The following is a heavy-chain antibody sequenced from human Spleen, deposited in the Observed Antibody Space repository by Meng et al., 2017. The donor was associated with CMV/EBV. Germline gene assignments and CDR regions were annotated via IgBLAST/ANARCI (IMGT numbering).Heavy chain of an antibody. Sequence: ASVKVSCKASGYTFTSYNINWVRLAIGQGLEWMGWMNPNNGNTAYARQFQGRVTMTRNTSINTAYMELSSLSSDDTAVYYCAKESSRFYYYGMDVWGQGTTVTVSS. V-gene: IGHV1-8*01. CDR2: MNPNNGNT. CDR1: GYTFTSYN. J-gene: IGHJ6*02. CDR3: AKESSRFYYYGMDV.